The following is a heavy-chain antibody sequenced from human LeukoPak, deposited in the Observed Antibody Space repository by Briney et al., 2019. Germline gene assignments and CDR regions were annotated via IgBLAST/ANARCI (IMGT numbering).Heavy chain of an antibody. CDR3: AREFQYYFDY. CDR2: IYYSGST. J-gene: IGHJ4*02. CDR1: GGSFSGYY. Sequence: SETLSLTCAVYGGSFSGYYWSWIRQPPGKGLEWIGYIYYSGSTNYNPSLKSRVTISVDTSKNQFSLELSSVTAADTAVYYCAREFQYYFDYWGQGTLVTVSS. V-gene: IGHV4-59*01.